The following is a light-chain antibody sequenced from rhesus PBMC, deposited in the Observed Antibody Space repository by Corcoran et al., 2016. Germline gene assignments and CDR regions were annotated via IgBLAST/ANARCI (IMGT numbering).Light chain of an antibody. Sequence: EIVMTQSPGTLPLSPGEKATPSCRASQTVSGYVAWYQQKPEQVPRLLIYGASSRAAGIPDRFSGGGSGTDFTLNISGLKPDDFAVYYCQQYSNWPLTFGGGAKVEIK. V-gene: IGKV3S9*01. J-gene: IGKJ4*01. CDR1: QTVSGY. CDR3: QQYSNWPLT. CDR2: GAS.